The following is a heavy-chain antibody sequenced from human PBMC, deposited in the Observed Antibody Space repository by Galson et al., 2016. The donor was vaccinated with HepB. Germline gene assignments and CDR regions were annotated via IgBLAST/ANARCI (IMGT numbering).Heavy chain of an antibody. V-gene: IGHV6-1*01. CDR3: ARDRASWDGQNTGSFDY. D-gene: IGHD2/OR15-2a*01. CDR1: GDSVSSIDAA. J-gene: IGHJ4*02. CDR2: TYYGSKWYY. Sequence: CAISGDSVSSIDAAWNWIRQSPTGGLEWLGRTYYGSKWYYDYAVSVKSRMTINADTSKNQLSLQLNSVTPEDTAVYYCARDRASWDGQNTGSFDYWGQGTLVTVSS.